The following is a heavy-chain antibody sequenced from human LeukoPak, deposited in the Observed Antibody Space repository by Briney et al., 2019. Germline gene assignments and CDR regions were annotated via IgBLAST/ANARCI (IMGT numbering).Heavy chain of an antibody. V-gene: IGHV1-46*01. CDR2: INPSGGST. J-gene: IGHJ4*02. CDR1: GYIFTSYY. Sequence: GASVKVSCKASGYIFTSYYMQWVRQAPGQGLEWMGIINPSGGSTSYAQKFRGRVTMTRDTSTSTVYMELSSLRSEDTAIYYCARDVDSSSYYDYWGQGTLVTVSS. D-gene: IGHD6-6*01. CDR3: ARDVDSSSYYDY.